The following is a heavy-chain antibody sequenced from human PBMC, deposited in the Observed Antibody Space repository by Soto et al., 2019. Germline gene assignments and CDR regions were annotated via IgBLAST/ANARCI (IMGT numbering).Heavy chain of an antibody. CDR2: ISYDGSNK. J-gene: IGHJ4*02. Sequence: PGGALRLSCAASGFTFSSYGMLWVRQAPGKGLEWVAVISYDGSNKYYADSVKGRFTISRENAKNSLYLQMNSLRAGDTAVYYCARGDTYYDSSGLFDYWGQGTLVTVSS. CDR1: GFTFSSYG. V-gene: IGHV3-30*03. CDR3: ARGDTYYDSSGLFDY. D-gene: IGHD3-22*01.